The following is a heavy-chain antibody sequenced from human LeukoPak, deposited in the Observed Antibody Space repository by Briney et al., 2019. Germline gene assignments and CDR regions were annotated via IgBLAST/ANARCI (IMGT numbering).Heavy chain of an antibody. CDR2: ISSNGGST. V-gene: IGHV3-64D*09. J-gene: IGHJ6*02. CDR3: VKDTKRRSLPSIAVACTSRYYGLHL. Sequence: PGGSLRVSSSATGFPISSYARHSVRQAPEKGLEHVSAISSNGGSTYYADSVKGRFTISRDNSKNTLYLQMSSLRYKDTAVYYCVKDTKRRSLPSIAVACTSRYYGLHLWRRGTTVTVSS. D-gene: IGHD6-19*01. CDR1: GFPISSYA.